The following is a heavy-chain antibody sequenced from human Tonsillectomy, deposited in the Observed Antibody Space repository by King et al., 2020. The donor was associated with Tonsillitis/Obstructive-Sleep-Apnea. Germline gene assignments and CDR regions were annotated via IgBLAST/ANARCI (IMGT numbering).Heavy chain of an antibody. D-gene: IGHD3-22*01. CDR1: GGSISSYY. J-gene: IGHJ6*04. V-gene: IGHV4-59*01. CDR3: ASDDYYDSSGPT. CDR2: IYYSGST. Sequence: TGLVQPSETLSLTCTVSGGSISSYYWSWIRQPPGKGLEWIGYIYYSGSTNYNPSLKSRVTISVDTSKNQFSLKLSSVTAADTAVYYCASDDYYDSSGPTWGKGTTVTVSS.